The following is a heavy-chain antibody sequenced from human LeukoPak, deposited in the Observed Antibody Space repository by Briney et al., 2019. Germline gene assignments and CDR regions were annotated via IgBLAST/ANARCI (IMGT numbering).Heavy chain of an antibody. CDR2: IYNSGST. CDR1: DDSISSYY. J-gene: IGHJ5*02. CDR3: ASRRWLSSWFDP. V-gene: IGHV4-59*12. D-gene: IGHD5-24*01. Sequence: SETLSLTCTVSDDSISSYYWNWIRQPPGKGLEWIGNIYNSGSTDYNPSLKSRVTISVNLSKNQISLNLSSVTAADTAVYYCASRRWLSSWFDPWGQGTLVTVSS.